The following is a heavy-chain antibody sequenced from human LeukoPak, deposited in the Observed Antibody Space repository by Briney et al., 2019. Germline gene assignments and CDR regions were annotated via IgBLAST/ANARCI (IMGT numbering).Heavy chain of an antibody. CDR2: IKTKTDGAAT. CDR1: GFIFSSAW. J-gene: IGHJ4*02. CDR3: TTGVY. Sequence: PGGSLRLSCGASGFIFSSAWMNWVRQAPGKGLEWVGRIKTKTDGAATEYATPVKGRFTFSRDDSKNTLYLQMNSLKTEDTAVYYCTTGVYWGQGTLVTVSS. V-gene: IGHV3-15*07.